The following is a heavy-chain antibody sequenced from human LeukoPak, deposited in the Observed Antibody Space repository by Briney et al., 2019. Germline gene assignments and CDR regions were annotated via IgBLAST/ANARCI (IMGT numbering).Heavy chain of an antibody. J-gene: IGHJ4*02. CDR1: GYTFTSYG. D-gene: IGHD3-10*01. Sequence: GASVKVSCKASGYTFTSYGISWVRQAPGQGLEWMGWISAYNGNTNYAQKLQGRVTMTTDTSTSTAYMELRSLRSDDTAVYYCARGHRKDYYGSGSYLYYWGQGTLVTVSS. CDR2: ISAYNGNT. CDR3: ARGHRKDYYGSGSYLYY. V-gene: IGHV1-18*01.